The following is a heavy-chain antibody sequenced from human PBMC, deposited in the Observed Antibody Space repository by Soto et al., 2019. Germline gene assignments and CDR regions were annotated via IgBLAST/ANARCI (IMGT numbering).Heavy chain of an antibody. D-gene: IGHD3-16*01. CDR3: AREISYVSGGHLYYGMDV. CDR1: GFTVSSNY. J-gene: IGHJ6*02. CDR2: LYPNGRA. Sequence: GGSLRLSCAASGFTVSSNYLTWVRQAPGRGLKWVSVLYPNGRAFYADSVKGRFSIFRENSKNLLFLQMFFLRAEDTAVYYCAREISYVSGGHLYYGMDVLGQGTAVTVSS. V-gene: IGHV3-53*01.